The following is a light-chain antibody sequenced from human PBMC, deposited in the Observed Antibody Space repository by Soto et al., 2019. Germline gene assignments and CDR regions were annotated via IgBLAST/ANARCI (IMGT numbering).Light chain of an antibody. CDR2: EVS. Sequence: QSALTQPASVSGSPRQSITISCTGTSSDVGSYYLVSWYQQHPGEAPKLIIYEVSKRPSGVSNRFSGSKSGDTASLTISGLQAEDEADYYCCSYAGSSSILVFGGGTKVTVL. V-gene: IGLV2-23*02. CDR1: SSDVGSYYL. CDR3: CSYAGSSSILV. J-gene: IGLJ3*02.